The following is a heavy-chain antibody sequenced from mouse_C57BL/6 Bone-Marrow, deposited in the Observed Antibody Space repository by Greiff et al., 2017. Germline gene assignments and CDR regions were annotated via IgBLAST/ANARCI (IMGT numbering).Heavy chain of an antibody. CDR1: GYTFTSYW. D-gene: IGHD2-3*01. Sequence: QVQLQQPGAELVKPGASVKLSCKASGYTFTSYWMHWVKQRPGQGLEWIGMIHPNSGSPPINEKFKSKATMTVDKSSSTAYMQLSSLTSEDSAVYYCARDGYYKDYGGQGTTLTVAS. CDR2: IHPNSGSP. V-gene: IGHV1-64*01. J-gene: IGHJ2*01. CDR3: ARDGYYKDY.